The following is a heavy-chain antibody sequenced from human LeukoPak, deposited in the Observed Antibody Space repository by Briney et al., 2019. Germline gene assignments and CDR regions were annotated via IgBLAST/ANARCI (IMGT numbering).Heavy chain of an antibody. D-gene: IGHD7-27*01. CDR1: GYSISNGYF. J-gene: IGHJ4*02. CDR2: IYHSGSI. CDR3: ARAIRTGLGIGSFDG. V-gene: IGHV4-38-2*02. Sequence: KPSETLSLNCTVSGYSISNGYFWGWIRQPPGKGLECIGTIYHSGSIYYNPSLKGRVTISVDTSKNQFSLKLNSLTAADTAVYYCARAIRTGLGIGSFDGWGQGTLVTVSS.